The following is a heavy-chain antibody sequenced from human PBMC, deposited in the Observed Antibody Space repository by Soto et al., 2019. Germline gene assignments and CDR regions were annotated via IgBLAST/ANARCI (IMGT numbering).Heavy chain of an antibody. D-gene: IGHD1-1*01. CDR1: GFTFSSYS. CDR3: ARDRGGYLKAFDI. V-gene: IGHV3-21*01. Sequence: EVQLVESGGGLVKPGGSLRLSCAASGFTFSSYSMNWVRQAPGKGLEWVSLISSSSSYIYYADSVKGRFTISRDNAKNSLYLQMTSLRAEDTAVYYCARDRGGYLKAFDIWGQGTMVTVSS. J-gene: IGHJ3*02. CDR2: ISSSSSYI.